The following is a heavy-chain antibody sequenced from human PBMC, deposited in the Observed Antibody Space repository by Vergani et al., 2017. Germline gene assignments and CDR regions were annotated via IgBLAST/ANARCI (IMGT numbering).Heavy chain of an antibody. D-gene: IGHD3-22*01. CDR1: GFTFSSYA. J-gene: IGHJ4*02. Sequence: VQLVESGGGVVQPGRSLRLSCAASGFTFSSYAMSWVRQAPGKGLEWVSAISGSGGSTYYADSVKGRFTISRDNSKNTLYLQMNSLRAEDTAVYYCARHSGYYYGSNSQDDYWGQGTLVTVSS. CDR3: ARHSGYYYGSNSQDDY. V-gene: IGHV3-23*04. CDR2: ISGSGGST.